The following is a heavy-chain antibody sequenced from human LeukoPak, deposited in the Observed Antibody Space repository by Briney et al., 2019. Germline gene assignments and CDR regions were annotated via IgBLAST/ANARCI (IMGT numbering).Heavy chain of an antibody. V-gene: IGHV4-39*01. CDR2: IYYSGST. J-gene: IGHJ6*03. Sequence: MPSETLSLTCTVSEGSITTRTYYWTWIRQPAGKGLEWIGSIYYSGSTYYNPSLKSRVTISVDTSKNQFSLKLSSVTAADTAVYYCARHGNYYYYYYMDVWGKGTTVTVSS. D-gene: IGHD4-23*01. CDR3: ARHGNYYYYYYMDV. CDR1: EGSITTRTYY.